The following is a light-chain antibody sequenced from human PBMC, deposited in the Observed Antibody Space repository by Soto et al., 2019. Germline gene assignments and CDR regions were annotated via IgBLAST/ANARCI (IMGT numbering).Light chain of an antibody. CDR3: QQYNDWPPLT. CDR2: AAS. J-gene: IGKJ4*01. Sequence: ETVMTQSPVTLSLSPGDRATLSCRASHSVRSNLAWYQQKPGQPPRLLIYAASTRATGIPGRVSGSGSGTEFTLTISSLQSEDSAVYYGQQYNDWPPLTFGGGTKVEI. V-gene: IGKV3-15*01. CDR1: HSVRSN.